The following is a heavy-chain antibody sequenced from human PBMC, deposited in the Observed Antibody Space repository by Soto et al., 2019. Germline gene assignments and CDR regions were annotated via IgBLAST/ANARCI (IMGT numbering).Heavy chain of an antibody. D-gene: IGHD3-10*01. J-gene: IGHJ4*02. V-gene: IGHV4-59*02. CDR2: IHYSGFS. Sequence: SETLSLTCSFSGDSVTSHYLTWIRQSPEKGLEWIGYIHYSGFSHYNPSLKSRLTISVDTSKNQFSLQLSSVTAADTAVYYCARTSRGSGSYYFDYWGQGTLVTVSS. CDR3: ARTSRGSGSYYFDY. CDR1: GDSVTSHY.